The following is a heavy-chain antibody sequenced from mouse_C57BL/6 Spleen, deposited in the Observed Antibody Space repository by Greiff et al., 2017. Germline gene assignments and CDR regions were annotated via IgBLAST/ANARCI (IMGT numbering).Heavy chain of an antibody. Sequence: EVQLVESGGGLVQPGGSLKLSCESTEYEFPSPDMSWVRKPPEKRLELVAAINSEGGSTYYPDPMARRFIISRDNTKKTLYLQMGSLRSKDTAWEYCARHENSGTWIAYWGQGTLVTVSA. D-gene: IGHD4-1*01. CDR1: EYEFPSPD. V-gene: IGHV5-2*01. J-gene: IGHJ3*01. CDR2: INSEGGST. CDR3: ARHENSGTWIAY.